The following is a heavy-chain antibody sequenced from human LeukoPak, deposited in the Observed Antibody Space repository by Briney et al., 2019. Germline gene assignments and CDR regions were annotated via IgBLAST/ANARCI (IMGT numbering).Heavy chain of an antibody. V-gene: IGHV3-48*03. Sequence: GGSLTLSCEDSGFTLRSCEMNWVRQAPGKGLEWIAYLSSSGSAFSYADSVKGRFTISRDNSKNTLYLQMNSLRPEDTAVYYCAKDGGPYYYMDVWGKGITVTISS. CDR3: AKDGGPYYYMDV. CDR1: GFTLRSCE. CDR2: LSSSGSAF. J-gene: IGHJ6*03.